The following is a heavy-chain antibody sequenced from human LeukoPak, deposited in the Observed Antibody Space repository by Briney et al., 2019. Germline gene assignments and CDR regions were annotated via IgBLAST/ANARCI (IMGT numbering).Heavy chain of an antibody. D-gene: IGHD3-22*01. V-gene: IGHV4-59*12. CDR1: GGSISNYY. CDR2: IHYSGST. J-gene: IGHJ4*02. Sequence: SETLSLTCTVSGGSISNYYWSWIRQPPGKGLEWIGFIHYSGSTNYNPSLKSRVTISVDRSKNQFSLKLSSVTAADTAVYYCARGLSGYLDYWGQGTLVTVSS. CDR3: ARGLSGYLDY.